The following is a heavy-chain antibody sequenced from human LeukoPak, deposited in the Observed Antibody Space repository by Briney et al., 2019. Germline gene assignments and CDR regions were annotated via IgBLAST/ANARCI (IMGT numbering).Heavy chain of an antibody. Sequence: PGGSLRLSCAASGFTVGSNYMSWVRQAPGKGLEWVSVIYSGGSTYYADSVKGRFTISRDNSKNTLYLQMNSLRAEDTAVYYCARDRADSSGLNWFDPWGQGTLVTVSS. CDR1: GFTVGSNY. D-gene: IGHD6-19*01. CDR2: IYSGGST. V-gene: IGHV3-53*01. J-gene: IGHJ5*02. CDR3: ARDRADSSGLNWFDP.